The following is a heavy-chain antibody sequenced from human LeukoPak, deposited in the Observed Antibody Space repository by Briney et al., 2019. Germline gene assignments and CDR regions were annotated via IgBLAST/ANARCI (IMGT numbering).Heavy chain of an antibody. CDR2: INSDGSIT. D-gene: IGHD2-15*01. V-gene: IGHV3-74*01. CDR1: GFTFSNNW. Sequence: GGSLRLSCAASGFTFSNNWMYWVRQAPGKGLVWVSNINSDGSITNYADSVKGRFTISRDNAENTLYLQMNSLRAEDTAVYYCATRGCNQPFKSWGQGTLVTVSS. J-gene: IGHJ5*02. CDR3: ATRGCNQPFKS.